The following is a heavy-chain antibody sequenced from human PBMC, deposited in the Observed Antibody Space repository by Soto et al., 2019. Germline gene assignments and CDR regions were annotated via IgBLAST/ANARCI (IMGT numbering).Heavy chain of an antibody. V-gene: IGHV3-11*01. CDR2: ISSVGTTT. CDR3: AKDQEGSGSHWLGYNYYGMDV. CDR1: GFTISDYY. Sequence: GSLRLSCEASGFTISDYYMSWIRQAPGKGLEWVSYISSVGTTTYCADSVKGRFSISMDNAKNSLYLQMNSLRAEDTAVYFCAKDQEGSGSHWLGYNYYGMDVWGQGTTVTVSS. D-gene: IGHD3-10*01. J-gene: IGHJ6*02.